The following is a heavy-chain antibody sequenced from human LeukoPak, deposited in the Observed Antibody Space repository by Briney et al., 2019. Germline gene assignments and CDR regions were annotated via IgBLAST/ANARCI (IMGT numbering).Heavy chain of an antibody. D-gene: IGHD3-10*01. V-gene: IGHV4-39*01. CDR1: GGPISSSSYY. Sequence: SETLSLTCTVSGGPISSSSYYWGWIRQPPGKGLEWIGSIYCSGSTYYNPSLKSRVTISVDTSKNQFSLKLSSVTAADTAVYYCARHLRRAGAFDIWGQGTMVTVSS. CDR2: IYCSGST. CDR3: ARHLRRAGAFDI. J-gene: IGHJ3*02.